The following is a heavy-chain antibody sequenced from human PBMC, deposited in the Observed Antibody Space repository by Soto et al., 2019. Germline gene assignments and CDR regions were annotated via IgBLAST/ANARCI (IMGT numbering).Heavy chain of an antibody. D-gene: IGHD4-17*01. CDR2: IYPGDSDT. J-gene: IGHJ4*02. V-gene: IGHV5-51*01. CDR1: GYSFTNYW. Sequence: GESLKISCKGSGYSFTNYWIGWVRQMPGKGLEWMGSIYPGDSDTKYSPSFQGLVTISADKSISTAYLQWSSLKASDTAIYYCAKLDYAYGGNGNPNFDDWGQGTLVTVSS. CDR3: AKLDYAYGGNGNPNFDD.